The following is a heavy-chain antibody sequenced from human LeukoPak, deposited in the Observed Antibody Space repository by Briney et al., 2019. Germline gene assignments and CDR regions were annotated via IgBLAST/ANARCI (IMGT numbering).Heavy chain of an antibody. CDR3: ARGSRPVYNLLTGKRYFDY. V-gene: IGHV1-2*02. Sequence: GASVKVSCKASGYTFTGYYMHWVRQAPGQGLEWMGWINPNSGGTNYAQKFQGRVTMTRDTSISTAYMELSRLRSDDMAVYYCARGSRPVYNLLTGKRYFDYWGQGTLLTVSS. J-gene: IGHJ4*02. D-gene: IGHD3-9*01. CDR1: GYTFTGYY. CDR2: INPNSGGT.